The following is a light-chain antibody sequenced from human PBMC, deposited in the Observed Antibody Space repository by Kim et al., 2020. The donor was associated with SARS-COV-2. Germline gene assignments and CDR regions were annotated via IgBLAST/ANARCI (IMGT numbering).Light chain of an antibody. CDR1: SNDIGIYNY. CDR2: DVT. V-gene: IGLV2-14*03. CDR3: ASYTSSNSLV. J-gene: IGLJ3*02. Sequence: GQSITSSCTGTSNDIGIYNYVSWYQRHPGTAPKLLIYDVTRRPSGVSDRFAGSKYGNTASLSISGLQTEDESEYFCASYTSSNSLVFGGGTQLTVL.